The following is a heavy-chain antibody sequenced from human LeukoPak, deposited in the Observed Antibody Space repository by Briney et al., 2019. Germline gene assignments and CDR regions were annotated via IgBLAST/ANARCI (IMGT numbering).Heavy chain of an antibody. CDR2: IMPIFGTA. CDR3: ARERGGCSSTSCYDWFDP. D-gene: IGHD2-2*01. J-gene: IGHJ5*02. V-gene: IGHV1-69*05. CDR1: GGTFRCYA. Sequence: SVTGSCKASGGTFRCYAISWVRQAPGQGLEWMGGIMPIFGTANYAQKFQGRVTITTDESTSTAYMELSSLRSEDTAVYYCARERGGCSSTSCYDWFDPWGQGTLVTVSS.